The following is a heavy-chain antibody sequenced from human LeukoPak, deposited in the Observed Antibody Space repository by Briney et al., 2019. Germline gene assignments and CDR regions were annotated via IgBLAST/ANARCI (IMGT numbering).Heavy chain of an antibody. CDR3: ARASIAAAGVYYYYYYMDV. CDR2: INHSGST. V-gene: IGHV4-34*01. J-gene: IGHJ6*03. Sequence: SETLSLTCTVSGGSISSYYWSWIRQPPGKGLEWIGEINHSGSTNYNPSLKSRVTISVDTSKNQFSLKLSSVTAADTAVYYCARASIAAAGVYYYYYYMDVWGKGATVTVSS. CDR1: GGSISSYY. D-gene: IGHD6-13*01.